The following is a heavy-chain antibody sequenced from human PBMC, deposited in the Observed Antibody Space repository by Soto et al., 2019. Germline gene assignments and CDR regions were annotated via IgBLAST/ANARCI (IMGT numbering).Heavy chain of an antibody. D-gene: IGHD2-2*01. Sequence: GGSLRLSCVASGFTFSSYAMNWVRQVPGKGLEWVSVISGSGDSTYYADSVKGLFTISRDNSKNTLYLQMSRLRAEDTAIFFCAKLGCTATRCYGNCWGQGTLVTVSS. CDR1: GFTFSSYA. CDR3: AKLGCTATRCYGNC. V-gene: IGHV3-23*01. CDR2: ISGSGDST. J-gene: IGHJ4*02.